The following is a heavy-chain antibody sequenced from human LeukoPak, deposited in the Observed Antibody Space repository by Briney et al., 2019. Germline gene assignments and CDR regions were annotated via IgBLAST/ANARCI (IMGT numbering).Heavy chain of an antibody. J-gene: IGHJ3*02. D-gene: IGHD3-10*01. Sequence: GGSLRLSCAASGFTFSSYAMHWVRQAPGKGLEWVAVISYDGSNKYYADSVKGRFTISRDNSKNTLYLQMNSLRAEDTAVYYCARDQGSGALDIWGQGTMVTVSS. CDR3: ARDQGSGALDI. CDR2: ISYDGSNK. V-gene: IGHV3-30*04. CDR1: GFTFSSYA.